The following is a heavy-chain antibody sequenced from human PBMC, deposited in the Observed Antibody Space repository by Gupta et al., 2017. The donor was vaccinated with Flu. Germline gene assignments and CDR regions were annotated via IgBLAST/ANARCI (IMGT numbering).Heavy chain of an antibody. D-gene: IGHD6-19*01. V-gene: IGHV3-7*01. CDR3: AKAEWLVQRYCDY. CDR1: CRNHW. Sequence: CRNHWMTWVRQAPGKGMEWVANINPDGSATSYADSVRGRFTFSGDSAENSVYLQMNSLTAEDTAVYYCAKAEWLVQRYCDYWGQGALVTVSS. CDR2: INPDGSAT. J-gene: IGHJ4*02.